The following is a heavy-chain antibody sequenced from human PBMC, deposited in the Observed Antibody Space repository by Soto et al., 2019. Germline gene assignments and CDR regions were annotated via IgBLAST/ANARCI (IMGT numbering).Heavy chain of an antibody. D-gene: IGHD4-17*01. V-gene: IGHV3-23*01. CDR2: ISGSGGST. Sequence: EVQLLESGGGLVQPGGSLRLSCAASGFTFSSYAMSWVRQAPGKGLEWVSAISGSGGSTYYADSVKGRFTISRDNSKNALYLQMNSLRAEDTAVYYCAKDPSLPVTTRQGYYMDVWGKGTTVTVSS. J-gene: IGHJ6*03. CDR1: GFTFSSYA. CDR3: AKDPSLPVTTRQGYYMDV.